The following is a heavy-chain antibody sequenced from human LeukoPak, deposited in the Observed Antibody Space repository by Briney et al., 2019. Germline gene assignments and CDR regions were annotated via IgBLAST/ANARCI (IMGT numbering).Heavy chain of an antibody. CDR1: GFTFSNYA. CDR2: ISSNGVST. J-gene: IGHJ4*02. Sequence: GGSRRLSCAASGFTFSNYAMHWVRQAPGKGLEYVSGISSNGVSTYYAESVKGRFTISRDNSKNTLYLQMGSLRAEDMAVYYCARGGQYSSSSNFDYWGQGTLVTVSS. D-gene: IGHD6-6*01. CDR3: ARGGQYSSSSNFDY. V-gene: IGHV3-64*02.